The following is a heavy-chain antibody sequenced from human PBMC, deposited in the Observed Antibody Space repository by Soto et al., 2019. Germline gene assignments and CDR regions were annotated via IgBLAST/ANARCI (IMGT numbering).Heavy chain of an antibody. J-gene: IGHJ4*02. V-gene: IGHV1-2*04. CDR1: GYTFTGYY. CDR3: ARDNLSIMITFGGVIAEGSYFDY. CDR2: INPNSGGT. D-gene: IGHD3-16*02. Sequence: ASVKVSCKASGYTFTGYYMHWARQAPGQGLEWKGWINPNSGGTNYAQKFQVWVTMTRDTSISTAYLELSRLRSDDTAVYYCARDNLSIMITFGGVIAEGSYFDYWGQGTLVTVSS.